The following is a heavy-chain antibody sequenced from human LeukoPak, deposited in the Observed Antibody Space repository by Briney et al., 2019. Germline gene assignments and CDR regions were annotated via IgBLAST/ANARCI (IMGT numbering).Heavy chain of an antibody. D-gene: IGHD5-24*01. Sequence: ETRSLTCTVSGGSISSYYWSWIRQPPGKGLEWIGYIYNSRSTKYSPSLKSRVTISVDTSKNQISLKLSSVTAADTAVYYCARGARAGYNLEPFDNWGQGTLLPFFS. V-gene: IGHV4-59*08. CDR3: ARGARAGYNLEPFDN. CDR2: IYNSRST. CDR1: GGSISSYY. J-gene: IGHJ4*02.